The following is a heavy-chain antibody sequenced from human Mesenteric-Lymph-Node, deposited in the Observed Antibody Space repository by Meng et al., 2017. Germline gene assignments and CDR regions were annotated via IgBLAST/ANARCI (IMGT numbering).Heavy chain of an antibody. D-gene: IGHD6-19*01. Sequence: PKMGAEPLQPSDTRSSNCPVYGGSVSGYYCGWLRQPPGKGLGWIVEINHSGSTNYNTSLKPRVTISVDTSKNQFNLKLSSVTAADTAVYYCARGILSYSSGWYGRQDYFDYWGQGTLVTVSS. CDR3: ARGILSYSSGWYGRQDYFDY. J-gene: IGHJ4*02. CDR2: INHSGST. V-gene: IGHV4-34*01. CDR1: GGSVSGYY.